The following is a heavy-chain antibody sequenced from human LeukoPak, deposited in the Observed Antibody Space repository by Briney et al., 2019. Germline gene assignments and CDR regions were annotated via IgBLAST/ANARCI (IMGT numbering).Heavy chain of an antibody. Sequence: SETLSLTCIVSGASISTSSHYWGWVRQPPGKGLEWIGSVYYSGTSYYNPSLKSRVVISEDTSNQFSLKMRSVTAADTAVYYCARRRIAAARGSFDYWGQGTLVTVSS. CDR1: GASISTSSHY. J-gene: IGHJ4*02. V-gene: IGHV4-39*07. CDR2: VYYSGTS. D-gene: IGHD6-13*01. CDR3: ARRRIAAARGSFDY.